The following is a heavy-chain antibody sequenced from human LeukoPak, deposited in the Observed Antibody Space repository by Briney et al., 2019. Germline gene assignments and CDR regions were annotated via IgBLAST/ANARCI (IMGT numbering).Heavy chain of an antibody. V-gene: IGHV4-31*03. CDR2: IYYSGST. Sequence: PSETLSLTCTVSGGSISSGGYYWSWIRQHPGKGLEWIGCIYYSGSTYYNPSLKSRVTISVDTSKNQFSLKLSSVTAADTAVYYCARDCSSTSCLVDGMDVWGQGTTVTVSS. CDR3: ARDCSSTSCLVDGMDV. D-gene: IGHD2-2*01. J-gene: IGHJ6*02. CDR1: GGSISSGGYY.